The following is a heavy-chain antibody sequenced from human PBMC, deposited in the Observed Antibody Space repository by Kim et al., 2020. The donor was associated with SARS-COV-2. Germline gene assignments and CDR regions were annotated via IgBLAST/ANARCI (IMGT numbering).Heavy chain of an antibody. Sequence: SVKGRFTISSDNSKNTLYLQMNSLRAEDAAVYYCAKPGDYCSGGSCYFDYWGQGTLVTVSS. CDR3: AKPGDYCSGGSCYFDY. V-gene: IGHV3-23*01. D-gene: IGHD2-15*01. J-gene: IGHJ4*02.